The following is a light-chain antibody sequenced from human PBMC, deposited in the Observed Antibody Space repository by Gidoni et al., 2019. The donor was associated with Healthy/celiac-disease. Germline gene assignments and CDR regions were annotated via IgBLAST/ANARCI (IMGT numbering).Light chain of an antibody. V-gene: IGLV2-8*01. CDR1: SSDVGGYNY. J-gene: IGLJ2*01. CDR2: EVR. Sequence: QPALTQPPSASGPPGQAVTISCTGTSSDVGGYNYVSWYQQHPGKAPKLMISEVRKRPSGVPVPFSGSKSGNTASLTVSGLQAEDEADYYCSSYAGSNNLVFGGGTKLTVL. CDR3: SSYAGSNNLV.